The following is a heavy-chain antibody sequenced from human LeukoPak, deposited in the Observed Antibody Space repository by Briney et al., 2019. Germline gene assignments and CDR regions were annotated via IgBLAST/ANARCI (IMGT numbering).Heavy chain of an antibody. Sequence: SETLSLTCAVSGGSISSGGYSWSWIRQPPGKGLEWIGYIYHSGSTYYNPSLKSRVTISVDRSKNQFSLKLSSVTAADTAVYYCAGVMYYDIMTGYFGWFDPWGQGTLATVSS. CDR2: IYHSGST. J-gene: IGHJ5*02. CDR1: GGSISSGGYS. V-gene: IGHV4-30-2*01. CDR3: AGVMYYDIMTGYFGWFDP. D-gene: IGHD3-9*01.